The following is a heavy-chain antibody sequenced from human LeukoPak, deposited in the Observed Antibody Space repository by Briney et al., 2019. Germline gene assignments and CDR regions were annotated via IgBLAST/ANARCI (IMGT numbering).Heavy chain of an antibody. J-gene: IGHJ4*02. V-gene: IGHV2-5*02. CDR1: GFSLSTSGVG. Sequence: SGPTLVKPSQTLTLTCTFSGFSLSTSGVGVGWIRQPPVKALEWLALIYWDDDKRYSPSLKSRLTITKDTSKNQVVLTVTNMDPVDTATYYCAHRPGGPQFDYWGQGTLVTVSA. D-gene: IGHD3-10*01. CDR3: AHRPGGPQFDY. CDR2: IYWDDDK.